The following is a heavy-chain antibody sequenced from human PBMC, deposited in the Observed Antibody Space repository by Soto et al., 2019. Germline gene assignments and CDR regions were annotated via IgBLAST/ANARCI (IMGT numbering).Heavy chain of an antibody. V-gene: IGHV4-59*01. J-gene: IGHJ6*02. CDR3: ARDTAAAERDGMDV. CDR2: IYYSGST. Sequence: TSETLSLTCTVSGGSISSYYWSWIRQPPGKGLEWIGYIYYSGSTNYNPSLKSRVTISVDTSKNQFSLKLSSVTAADTAVYYCARDTAAAERDGMDVWGQGTTVTVSS. CDR1: GGSISSYY. D-gene: IGHD6-13*01.